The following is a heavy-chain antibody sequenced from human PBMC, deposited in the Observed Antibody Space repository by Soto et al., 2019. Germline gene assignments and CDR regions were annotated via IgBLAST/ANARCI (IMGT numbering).Heavy chain of an antibody. D-gene: IGHD4-4*01. J-gene: IGHJ4*02. Sequence: GGSLRLSCAASGFPFSIYWMHLVRQSPGKGLVWVSRINSDGSDTDYADSVKGRFTISRDKAKNALYLQMNSLRVEDTAVYYCTRNQYMTKVSSFGNWGQGTLVTVSS. CDR3: TRNQYMTKVSSFGN. CDR1: GFPFSIYW. CDR2: INSDGSDT. V-gene: IGHV3-74*01.